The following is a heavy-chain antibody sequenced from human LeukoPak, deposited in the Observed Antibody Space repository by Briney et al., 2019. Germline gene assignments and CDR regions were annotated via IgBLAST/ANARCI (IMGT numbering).Heavy chain of an antibody. J-gene: IGHJ4*02. CDR2: ISYDGSNK. V-gene: IGHV3-30*18. CDR1: GFTISSYG. D-gene: IGHD3-22*01. CDR3: AKGGDYYDSSGYYYGGSYYFDY. Sequence: PGGSLRLSCAASGFTISSYGMHWVRQAPGKGLEWVAVISYDGSNKYYADSVKGRFTISRDNSKNTLYLQMNSLRAEDTAVYYCAKGGDYYDSSGYYYGGSYYFDYWGQGTLVTVSS.